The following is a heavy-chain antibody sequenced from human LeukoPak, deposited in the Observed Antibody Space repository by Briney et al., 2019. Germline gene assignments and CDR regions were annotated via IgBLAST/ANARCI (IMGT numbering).Heavy chain of an antibody. CDR2: TYYSGST. CDR3: ARELTIAAADDAFDI. D-gene: IGHD6-13*01. Sequence: PSETLSLTCTVSGGSISSYYWSWIRQPPGKGRRWRVNTYYSGSTNYNPSLKSGVTISVDTSKNQFSLKLSSVTAADTAVYYCARELTIAAADDAFDIWGQGTMVTVSS. V-gene: IGHV4-59*01. J-gene: IGHJ3*02. CDR1: GGSISSYY.